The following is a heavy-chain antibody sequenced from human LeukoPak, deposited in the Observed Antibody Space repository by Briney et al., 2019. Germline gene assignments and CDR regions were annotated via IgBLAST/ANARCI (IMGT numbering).Heavy chain of an antibody. CDR2: INSDGSST. CDR1: GFTFSSYW. J-gene: IGHJ6*02. CDR3: ARGRIQLWKFYYYYGMDV. Sequence: GGSLRLSCAASGFTFSSYWTHWVRQAPGKGLVWVSRINSDGSSTSYADSVKGRFTISRDNAKNALYLQMNSLRAEDTAVYYCARGRIQLWKFYYYYGMDVWGQGTTVTVSS. D-gene: IGHD5-18*01. V-gene: IGHV3-74*01.